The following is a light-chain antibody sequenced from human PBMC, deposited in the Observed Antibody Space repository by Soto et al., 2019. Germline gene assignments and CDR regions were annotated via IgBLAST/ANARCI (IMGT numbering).Light chain of an antibody. V-gene: IGKV3-11*01. Sequence: EIVLRQSPATLSLSAGDGATLSCSASQSVSIYLAWYQQKPGQAPRLLIYDASNRATGIPARFSGSGSGTDFTLTISSLEPEDFAVYYCQQRSNRPRTFGQGTKVDIK. CDR2: DAS. CDR1: QSVSIY. CDR3: QQRSNRPRT. J-gene: IGKJ1*01.